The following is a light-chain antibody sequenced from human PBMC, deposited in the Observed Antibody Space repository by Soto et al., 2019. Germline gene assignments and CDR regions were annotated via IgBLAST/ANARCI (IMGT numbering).Light chain of an antibody. CDR3: QQFGSSFIT. J-gene: IGKJ5*01. V-gene: IGKV3-20*01. CDR1: ETFSNRY. Sequence: EIVLTQSPGTLSLSPGERATLSCRASETFSNRYLAWYQQKPGQAPRLLIYGASRRATGIPDRFSGSGSGTDFTLTISRLEPEDVAVYFCQQFGSSFITFGQGTRLEN. CDR2: GAS.